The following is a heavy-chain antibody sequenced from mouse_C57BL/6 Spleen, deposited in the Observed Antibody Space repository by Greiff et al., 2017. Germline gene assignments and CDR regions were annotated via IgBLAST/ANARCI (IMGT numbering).Heavy chain of an antibody. Sequence: VQLQESGAELVRPGASVTLSCKASGYTFTDYEMPWVKQTPVHGLEWIGTIDPETGGTAYNQKFQGKAILTADKSSSTAYMELRSLTSEDAAVYYCTGYGYDVDCWGKGTTLTVSS. J-gene: IGHJ2*01. CDR3: TGYGYDVDC. CDR2: IDPETGGT. CDR1: GYTFTDYE. V-gene: IGHV1-15*01. D-gene: IGHD2-2*01.